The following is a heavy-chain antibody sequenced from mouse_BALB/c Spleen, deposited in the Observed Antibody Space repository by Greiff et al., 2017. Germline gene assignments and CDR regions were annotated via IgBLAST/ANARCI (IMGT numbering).Heavy chain of an antibody. CDR2: ISSGSSTI. V-gene: IGHV5-17*02. CDR1: GFTFSSFG. CDR3: ARFITTVVAPNYYAMDY. D-gene: IGHD1-1*01. Sequence: EVKVVESGGGLVQPGGSRKLSCAASGFTFSSFGMHWVRQAPEKGLEWVAYISSGSSTIYYADTVKGRFTISRDNPKNTLFLQMTSLRSEDTAMYYCARFITTVVAPNYYAMDYWGQGTSVTVSS. J-gene: IGHJ4*01.